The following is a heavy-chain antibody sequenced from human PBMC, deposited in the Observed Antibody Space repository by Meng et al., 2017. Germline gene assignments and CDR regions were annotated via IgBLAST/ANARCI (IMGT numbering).Heavy chain of an antibody. CDR1: GYNFTSYG. D-gene: IGHD6-19*01. CDR2: ISAYNGNT. Sequence: VSPVQSGVAGEKPGASVEVSCKASGYNFTSYGISWVRQAPGQGLEWMGWISAYNGNTNYAQKLQGRVTMTTDTSTSTAYMELRSLRSDDTAVYYCARGGIAVAIDYWGQGTLVTVSS. V-gene: IGHV1-18*01. CDR3: ARGGIAVAIDY. J-gene: IGHJ4*02.